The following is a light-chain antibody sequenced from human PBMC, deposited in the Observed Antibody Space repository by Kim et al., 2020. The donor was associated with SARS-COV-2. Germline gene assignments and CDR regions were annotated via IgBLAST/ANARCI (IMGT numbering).Light chain of an antibody. V-gene: IGKV1-33*01. J-gene: IGKJ4*01. CDR2: DAS. Sequence: GDRVSITCQASQDINNDLNWYQQKPGRAPKLLIHDASRLQSGVPSRFSGSGSGTLFTFTIDSLEPEDIATYYCQQNGGLPLTFGGGTKV. CDR3: QQNGGLPLT. CDR1: QDINND.